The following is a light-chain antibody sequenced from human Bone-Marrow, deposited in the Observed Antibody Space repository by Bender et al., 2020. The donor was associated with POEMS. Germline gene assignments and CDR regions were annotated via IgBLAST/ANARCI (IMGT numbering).Light chain of an antibody. V-gene: IGLV3-21*02. Sequence: SHVLTQPPSVSVAPGQTATITCGGNNIGSKQVHWYQQRPGQAPVLVVSDDSVRPSGIPERLSGSSSTTMAALTISRVEAGDEADYYCQVWDRTSDQPVFGGGTRLTVL. J-gene: IGLJ2*01. CDR2: DDS. CDR3: QVWDRTSDQPV. CDR1: NIGSKQ.